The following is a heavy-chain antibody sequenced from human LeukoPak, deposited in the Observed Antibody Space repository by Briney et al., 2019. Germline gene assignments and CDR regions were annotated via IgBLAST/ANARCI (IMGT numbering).Heavy chain of an antibody. CDR1: GYSFTSYW. CDR3: ARPVRLGESYYYFDY. J-gene: IGHJ4*02. V-gene: IGHV5-51*01. D-gene: IGHD3-10*01. CDR2: IYPGDSDA. Sequence: GESLKISCKGSGYSFTSYWIGWVRQMPGKGLEWMGIIYPGDSDARYSPSFRGRVTISVVRSVSTAYLQWSSLEASDTAIYFCARPVRLGESYYYFDYWGQGTLVTVSS.